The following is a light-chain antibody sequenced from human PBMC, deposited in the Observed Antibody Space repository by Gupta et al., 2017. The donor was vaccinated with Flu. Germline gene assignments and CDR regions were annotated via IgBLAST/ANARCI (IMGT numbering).Light chain of an antibody. Sequence: QSALTQPRSLSGSLCHSAILSSTGTSSDVGGYNYVSWYQQLPGKAPTLLLYDVSKRPSGVPDRFSGSKSGNTAALTISGLQDEDEADYYCCSYAGSYTYVFGTGTKVTVL. CDR3: CSYAGSYTYV. J-gene: IGLJ1*01. CDR2: DVS. V-gene: IGLV2-11*01. CDR1: SSDVGGYNY.